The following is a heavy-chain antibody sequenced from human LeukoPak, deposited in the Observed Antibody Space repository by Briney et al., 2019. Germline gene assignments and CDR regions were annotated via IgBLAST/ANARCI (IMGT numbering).Heavy chain of an antibody. Sequence: PGGSLRLSCAASGFTFSSYGMHWVRQAPGKGLEWVTVISYDGINEYYADSVKGRFTISRDNPKNTLFLQISSLRAEDTAVYYCARGRCSSTSCLFDSWGQGTLVTVSS. CDR1: GFTFSSYG. J-gene: IGHJ4*02. D-gene: IGHD2-2*01. V-gene: IGHV3-30*03. CDR2: ISYDGINE. CDR3: ARGRCSSTSCLFDS.